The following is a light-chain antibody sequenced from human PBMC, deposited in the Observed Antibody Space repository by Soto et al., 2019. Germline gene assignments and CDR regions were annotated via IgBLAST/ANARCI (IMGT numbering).Light chain of an antibody. CDR2: AAS. J-gene: IGKJ4*01. V-gene: IGKV1-9*01. CDR1: QGISSY. CDR3: QQLNSYPLT. Sequence: DIRLTQSASFLSVSLGDRVTITCWASQGISSYLAWYQQKTGKAPKPLIYAASTLQSGVPSRFSGSGYGTEFNHTISSLQTEDFATYYCQQLNSYPLTFGGGTKVDIK.